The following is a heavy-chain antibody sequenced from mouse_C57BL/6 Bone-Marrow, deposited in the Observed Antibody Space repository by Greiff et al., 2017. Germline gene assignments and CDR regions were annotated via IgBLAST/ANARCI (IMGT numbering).Heavy chain of an antibody. V-gene: IGHV1-69*01. CDR3: ARSFYSYYFDN. Sequence: QVQLQQPGAELVMPGASVKLSCKASGYTFTSYWMHWVKQRPGQGLEWIGEIDPSDSYTNYNQKFKGKSTLTVDKSSSTAYMQLSSLTSEDSAVYYCARSFYSYYFDNWGQGTTLTVSS. CDR1: GYTFTSYW. D-gene: IGHD2-1*01. J-gene: IGHJ2*01. CDR2: IDPSDSYT.